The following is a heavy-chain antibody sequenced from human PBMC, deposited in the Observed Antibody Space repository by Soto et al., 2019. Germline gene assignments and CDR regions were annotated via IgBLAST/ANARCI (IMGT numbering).Heavy chain of an antibody. Sequence: ASVKVSCKASGYTFNSYYLHWVRQAPGQGLEWMGNINPSVGSTNYAQKFQGRVTMTRDTPTRTVYMELSSLRSEDTAVYYCARRARGYTFGFYFDYWGQGTVVTVSS. CDR1: GYTFNSYY. D-gene: IGHD5-18*01. CDR2: INPSVGST. J-gene: IGHJ4*02. V-gene: IGHV1-46*02. CDR3: ARRARGYTFGFYFDY.